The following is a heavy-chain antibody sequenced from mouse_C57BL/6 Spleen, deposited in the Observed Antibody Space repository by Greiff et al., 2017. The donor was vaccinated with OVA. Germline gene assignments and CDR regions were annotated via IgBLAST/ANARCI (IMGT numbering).Heavy chain of an antibody. CDR3: ARSSYDEGYYSMDY. D-gene: IGHD2-3*01. CDR1: GYTFTSYW. CDR2: IDPSDSET. V-gene: IGHV1-52*01. J-gene: IGHJ4*01. Sequence: QVQLQQPGAELVRPGSSVKLSCKASGYTFTSYWMPWVKQRPIQGLEWIGNIDPSDSETHYNQKFKDKATLTVDKSSSTAYMQLSSLTSEDSAVYYGARSSYDEGYYSMDYWGQGTSVTVSS.